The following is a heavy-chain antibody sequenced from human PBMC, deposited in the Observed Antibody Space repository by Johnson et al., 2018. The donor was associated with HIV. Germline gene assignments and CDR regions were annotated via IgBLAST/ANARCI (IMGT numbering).Heavy chain of an antibody. CDR1: GFTFSSYA. CDR3: AKAPGGSPRAAFDI. D-gene: IGHD2-15*01. CDR2: ISYDGSNK. V-gene: IGHV3-30-3*01. J-gene: IGHJ3*02. Sequence: QVQLVESGGGVVQPGRSLRLSCAASGFTFSSYAMHWVRQAPGKGLEWVAVISYDGSNKFYADSVKGRLTISRDNAKNSLYLQMNSLRAEDTAWYYGAKAPGGSPRAAFDIWGQGTMVTVSS.